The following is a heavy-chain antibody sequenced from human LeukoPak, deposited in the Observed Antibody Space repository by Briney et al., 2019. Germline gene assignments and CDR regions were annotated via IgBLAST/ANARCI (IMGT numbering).Heavy chain of an antibody. Sequence: ASVKVSCKASGYTFTGYYMHWVRQAPGQGLEWMGRINPNSGGTNYAQKFQGRVTMTRDTSISTAYMELSRLRSDDTAVYYCAIGSSYYYDSSGYYNFDYWGQGTLVTVSS. CDR2: INPNSGGT. CDR3: AIGSSYYYDSSGYYNFDY. J-gene: IGHJ4*02. V-gene: IGHV1-2*06. D-gene: IGHD3-22*01. CDR1: GYTFTGYY.